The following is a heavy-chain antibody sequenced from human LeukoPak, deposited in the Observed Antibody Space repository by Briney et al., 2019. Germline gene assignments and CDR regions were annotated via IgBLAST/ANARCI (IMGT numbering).Heavy chain of an antibody. CDR2: ISSSSSYI. Sequence: GGSLRLSCAASGFTFSSYSMNWVRQAPGKGLEWVSSISSSSSYIYYADSVKGRFTISRDNAKNSLYLQMNSLRAEDTAVYYCAGGPSPKYYDILTGYSDYWGQGTLVTVSS. CDR3: AGGPSPKYYDILTGYSDY. V-gene: IGHV3-21*01. D-gene: IGHD3-9*01. J-gene: IGHJ4*02. CDR1: GFTFSSYS.